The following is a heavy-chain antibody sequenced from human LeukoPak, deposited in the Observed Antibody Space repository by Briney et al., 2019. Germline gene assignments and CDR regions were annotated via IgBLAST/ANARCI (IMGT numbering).Heavy chain of an antibody. CDR3: AKDHLYSSSSYSDY. V-gene: IGHV3-23*01. Sequence: GSLRLSCAASGFTFSSYAMSWVRQAPGKGLEWVSAISGSGGSTYYADSVKGRFTISRDNSKNTLYLQMNSLRAEDTAVYYCAKDHLYSSSSYSDYWGQGTLVTVSS. J-gene: IGHJ4*02. D-gene: IGHD6-6*01. CDR1: GFTFSSYA. CDR2: ISGSGGST.